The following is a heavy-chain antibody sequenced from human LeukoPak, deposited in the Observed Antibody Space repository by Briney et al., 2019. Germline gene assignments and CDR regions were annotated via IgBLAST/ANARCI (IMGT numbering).Heavy chain of an antibody. CDR3: AKDMFSSGYWNAFDI. CDR2: IKEDGSET. V-gene: IGHV3-7*01. Sequence: QPGGSLRLSCAASGFTFKKYWMNWVRQVPGKGLECLANIKEDGSETYYADSVKGRFTISRDNPKNSLYLQMNSLRAEDTALYYCAKDMFSSGYWNAFDIWGQGTMVTVSS. J-gene: IGHJ3*02. CDR1: GFTFKKYW. D-gene: IGHD3-22*01.